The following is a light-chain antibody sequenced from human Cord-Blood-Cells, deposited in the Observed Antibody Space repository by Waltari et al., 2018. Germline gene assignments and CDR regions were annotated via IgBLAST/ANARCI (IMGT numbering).Light chain of an antibody. CDR1: QSVSSSY. CDR3: QQYGSSPYT. CDR2: GAS. Sequence: DIVLTQSPGTLSLSPGERATLSCRASQSVSSSYLAWYQQKPGQAPSLLIYGASSRPAGIPDRFSGSGAGTDCTLTISRLEPEDFAVYYCQQYGSSPYTFGQGTKLEIK. V-gene: IGKV3-20*01. J-gene: IGKJ2*01.